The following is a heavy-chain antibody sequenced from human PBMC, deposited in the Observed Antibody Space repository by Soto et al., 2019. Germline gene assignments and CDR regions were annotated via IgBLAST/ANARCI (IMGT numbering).Heavy chain of an antibody. Sequence: GESLKISCQGSGYSFASYWIGWVRQMPGKDLEWRGIIYPGDSDTRYSPSFQGQVTISADKSLRTAYLQWTSLKASDTALYYCARNRSFTLGFYYDCIDVWGQGTTVTVSS. CDR2: IYPGDSDT. J-gene: IGHJ6*02. CDR3: ARNRSFTLGFYYDCIDV. V-gene: IGHV5-51*01. CDR1: GYSFASYW. D-gene: IGHD6-6*01.